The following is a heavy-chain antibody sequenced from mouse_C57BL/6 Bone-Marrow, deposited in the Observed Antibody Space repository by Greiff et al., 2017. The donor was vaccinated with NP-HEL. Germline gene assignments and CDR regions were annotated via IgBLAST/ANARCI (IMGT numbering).Heavy chain of an antibody. CDR2: IHPNSGST. J-gene: IGHJ4*01. V-gene: IGHV1-64*01. CDR3: ARWAVIGTGAMDY. D-gene: IGHD2-14*01. CDR1: GYTFTSYW. Sequence: VQLQQPGAELVKPGASVKLSCKASGYTFTSYWMHWVKQSPGQGLEWIGMIHPNSGSTNYKEKFKSKATMSVDKSYSTAYMQLSSLTSEDSAVYYCARWAVIGTGAMDYWGQGTSVTVSS.